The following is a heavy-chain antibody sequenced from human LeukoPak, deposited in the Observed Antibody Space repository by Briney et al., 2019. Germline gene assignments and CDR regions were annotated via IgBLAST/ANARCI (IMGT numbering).Heavy chain of an antibody. Sequence: QPGGSLRLSCAASGFTFSSYEMNWVRQAPGKGLEWVAAISYDGRNQYYADSAKGRFTISRDNLKNTLYLQMNSLRTDDAAVYYCAKGNAVAWELIDFWGQGTVVIVSS. D-gene: IGHD3-10*01. CDR1: GFTFSSYE. CDR2: ISYDGRNQ. CDR3: AKGNAVAWELIDF. V-gene: IGHV3-30*18. J-gene: IGHJ4*02.